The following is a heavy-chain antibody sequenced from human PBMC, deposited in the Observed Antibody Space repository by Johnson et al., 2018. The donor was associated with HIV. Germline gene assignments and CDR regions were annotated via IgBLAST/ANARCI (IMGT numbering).Heavy chain of an antibody. V-gene: IGHV3-23*04. CDR1: GFTFSSYA. Sequence: VQLVESGGGLVQPGGSLRLSCAASGFTFSSYAMSWVRQAPGKGLEWVSVISGSGGTTYYADSVTGRFTISRDNSKNTLYLQMNSLRAEDTAVYYCAKLPGSGYYLDAFDIWGQGTMVTVSS. CDR2: ISGSGGTT. J-gene: IGHJ3*02. D-gene: IGHD3-22*01. CDR3: AKLPGSGYYLDAFDI.